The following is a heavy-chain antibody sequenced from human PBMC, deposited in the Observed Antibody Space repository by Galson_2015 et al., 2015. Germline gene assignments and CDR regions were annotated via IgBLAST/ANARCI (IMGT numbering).Heavy chain of an antibody. CDR1: GDRLSNYW. D-gene: IGHD6-13*01. V-gene: IGHV5-51*01. CDR3: ARHRAAGGGYYYGMDV. J-gene: IGHJ6*02. Sequence: QSGAEVKKAGESLEISCKTSGDRLSNYWIAWVRQMPGKGLEWMGIINPVASDTRYSPSLQCQVTLSVDKSMNTAYLQWSSLKASDTAMYYCARHRAAGGGYYYGMDVWGQGTTVTVSS. CDR2: INPVASDT.